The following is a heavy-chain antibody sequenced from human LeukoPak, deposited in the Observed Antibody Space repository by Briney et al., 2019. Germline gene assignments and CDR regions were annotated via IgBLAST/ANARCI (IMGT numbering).Heavy chain of an antibody. J-gene: IGHJ4*02. CDR2: ISAYNGNT. CDR3: ARGGWDSSEMGGGDY. CDR1: GYTFTSYG. D-gene: IGHD3-22*01. Sequence: ASVTVSCKASGYTFTSYGISWVRQAPGQGLEWMGWISAYNGNTNYAQKLQGRVTMTTDTSTSTAYMELRSLRSDDTAVYYCARGGWDSSEMGGGDYWGQGTLVTVSS. V-gene: IGHV1-18*01.